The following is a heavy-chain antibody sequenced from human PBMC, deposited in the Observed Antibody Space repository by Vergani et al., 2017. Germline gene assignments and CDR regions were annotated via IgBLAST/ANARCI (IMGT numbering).Heavy chain of an antibody. CDR3: TTDPKSLVRGATGDWFDP. D-gene: IGHD3-10*01. Sequence: EVQLVESGGGLVKPGGSLRLSCAASGFTFGNAWMSWVRQAPGKGLEWVGRIKSKTDGGTTDYAAPVKGRFTISRDDSKNTLYLQMNSLKTEDTAVYYCTTDPKSLVRGATGDWFDPWGQGTLVTVSS. CDR2: IKSKTDGGTT. V-gene: IGHV3-15*01. J-gene: IGHJ5*02. CDR1: GFTFGNAW.